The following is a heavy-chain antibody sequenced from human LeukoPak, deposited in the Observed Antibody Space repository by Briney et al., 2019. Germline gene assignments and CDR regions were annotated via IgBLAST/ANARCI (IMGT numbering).Heavy chain of an antibody. CDR1: GYTFTSYY. J-gene: IGHJ4*02. Sequence: ASVKVSCEASGYTFTSYYMHWVRQAPGQGLEWMGIINPSGGSTSYAQKFQGRVTMTRDMSTSTVYMELSSLRSEDTAVYYCARDSRSSRYFDYWGQGTLVTVSS. CDR2: INPSGGST. D-gene: IGHD4-17*01. V-gene: IGHV1-46*01. CDR3: ARDSRSSRYFDY.